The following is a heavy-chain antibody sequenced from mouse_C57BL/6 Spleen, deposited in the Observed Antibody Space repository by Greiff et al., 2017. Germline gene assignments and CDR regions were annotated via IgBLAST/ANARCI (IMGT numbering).Heavy chain of an antibody. CDR1: GFTFSSYG. J-gene: IGHJ2*01. D-gene: IGHD2-3*01. CDR2: ISSGGSYT. V-gene: IGHV5-6*01. CDR3: ARRDGYYGYFDY. Sequence: EVHLVESGGDLVKPGGSLKLSCAASGFTFSSYGMSWVRQTPDKRLEWVATISSGGSYTYYPDSVKGRFTISRDNAKNTLYLQMSSLKSEDTAMYYCARRDGYYGYFDYWGQGTTLTVSS.